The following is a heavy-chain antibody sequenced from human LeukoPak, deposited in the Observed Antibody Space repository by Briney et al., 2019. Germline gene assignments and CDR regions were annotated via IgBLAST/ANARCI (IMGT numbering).Heavy chain of an antibody. CDR2: ISYDGNNK. CDR3: AKCQRQWLPKRAFDY. Sequence: GGSLRLSCAASGFTFSSYGIHWVRQAPGKGLEWVAVISYDGNNKYYADSVKGRFTISRDNSKNTLYLQMDNLRAEDTAVYYCAKCQRQWLPKRAFDYGGQGTLATVSS. D-gene: IGHD6-19*01. V-gene: IGHV3-30*18. J-gene: IGHJ4*02. CDR1: GFTFSSYG.